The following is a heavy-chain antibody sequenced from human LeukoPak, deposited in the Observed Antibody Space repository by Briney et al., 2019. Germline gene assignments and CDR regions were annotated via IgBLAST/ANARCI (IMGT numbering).Heavy chain of an antibody. D-gene: IGHD3-22*01. CDR3: ARDFYDSSGYYYDY. J-gene: IGHJ4*02. CDR2: IRYDGSNK. CDR1: GFTFSAYG. V-gene: IGHV3-30*02. Sequence: GGSLRLSCATSGFTFSAYGMHWVRQAPVKGLEWVAFIRYDGSNKYYADSVKGRFTISRDNAKNSLYLQMNSLRAEDTAVYYCARDFYDSSGYYYDYWGQGTLVTVSS.